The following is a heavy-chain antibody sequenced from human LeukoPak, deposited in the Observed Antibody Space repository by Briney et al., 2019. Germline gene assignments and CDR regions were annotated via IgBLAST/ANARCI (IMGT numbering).Heavy chain of an antibody. CDR2: IKQDGSEK. D-gene: IGHD1-26*01. J-gene: IGHJ3*02. Sequence: PGGSLRLSCAASGFTFSSYWMSWVRQAPGKGLEWVANIKQDGSEKYYVDSVKGRFTISRDNAKNSLYLQMNSLGAEDTAVYYCASWVGAHDAFDIWGQGTMVTVSS. CDR1: GFTFSSYW. V-gene: IGHV3-7*01. CDR3: ASWVGAHDAFDI.